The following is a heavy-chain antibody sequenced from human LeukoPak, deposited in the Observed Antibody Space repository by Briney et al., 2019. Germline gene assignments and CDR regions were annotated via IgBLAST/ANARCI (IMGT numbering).Heavy chain of an antibody. J-gene: IGHJ5*02. V-gene: IGHV3-48*03. D-gene: IGHD6-13*01. Sequence: GGSLRLSCAASGFTFSSYEMNWVRQAPGKGLEWVSYISSSGSTIYYADSVKGRFTISRDNAKNSLYLQINSLRAEDTAVYYCARQPRSSSWYVPHWFDPWGQGTLVTVSS. CDR1: GFTFSSYE. CDR2: ISSSGSTI. CDR3: ARQPRSSSWYVPHWFDP.